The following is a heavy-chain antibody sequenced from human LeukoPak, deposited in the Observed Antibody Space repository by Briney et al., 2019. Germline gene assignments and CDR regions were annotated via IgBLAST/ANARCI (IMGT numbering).Heavy chain of an antibody. CDR2: IYHSGST. D-gene: IGHD2-21*02. CDR3: ARSRCGGDCYSLGWFDP. Sequence: PSETLSLTCTVSGYSISSGYYWGWIRQPPGKGLEWIGSIYHSGSTYYNPSLKSRVTISVDTSKNQFSLKLSSVTAADTAVYYCARSRCGGDCYSLGWFDPWGQGTLVTVSS. V-gene: IGHV4-38-2*02. J-gene: IGHJ5*02. CDR1: GYSISSGYY.